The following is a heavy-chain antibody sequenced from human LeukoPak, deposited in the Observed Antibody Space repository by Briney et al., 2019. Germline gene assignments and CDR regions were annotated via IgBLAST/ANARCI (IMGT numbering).Heavy chain of an antibody. V-gene: IGHV1-2*02. J-gene: IGHJ4*02. D-gene: IGHD1-14*01. CDR2: INPNSGAT. CDR1: GYTFTAYY. CDR3: ARTGSFDY. Sequence: VKVSCKASGYTFTAYYMHWVRQAPGQGLEWMGWINPNSGATIYAQNFQGRVTMTTDTSISIAYMELTRLGSDDTAVYYCARTGSFDYWGQGTLVTVSS.